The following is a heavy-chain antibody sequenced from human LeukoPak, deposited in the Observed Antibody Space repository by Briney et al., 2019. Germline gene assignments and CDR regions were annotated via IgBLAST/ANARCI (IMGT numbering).Heavy chain of an antibody. Sequence: GGSLRLSCAASRFTFSSYGMHWVRQAPGKGLEWVAFIRYDGINKYYADSVKGRFSISRDNAENTLYLQMNSLRVEDTAVYYCVRGADTGYSSDSWGQGTLVTVSS. CDR2: IRYDGINK. V-gene: IGHV3-30*02. CDR3: VRGADTGYSSDS. CDR1: RFTFSSYG. D-gene: IGHD3-9*01. J-gene: IGHJ4*02.